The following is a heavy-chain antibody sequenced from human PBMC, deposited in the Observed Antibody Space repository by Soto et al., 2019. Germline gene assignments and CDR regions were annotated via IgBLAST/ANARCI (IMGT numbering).Heavy chain of an antibody. D-gene: IGHD3-22*01. V-gene: IGHV3-33*01. CDR1: GFTFSSYG. CDR3: ARDSGSYDSSGYYGR. J-gene: IGHJ4*02. CDR2: IWYDGSNK. Sequence: QVQLVESGGGVVQPGRSLRLSCAASGFTFSSYGLHWVRQAPGKGLEWVAVIWYDGSNKYYADSVKGRFTISRDNSKNTLYLQMNSLRAEDTAVYYCARDSGSYDSSGYYGRWGQGTLVTVSS.